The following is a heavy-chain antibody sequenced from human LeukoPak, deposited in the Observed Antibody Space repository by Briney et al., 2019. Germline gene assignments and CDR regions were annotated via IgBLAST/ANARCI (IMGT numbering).Heavy chain of an antibody. J-gene: IGHJ5*01. CDR2: INTSGTT. D-gene: IGHD2/OR15-2a*01. CDR1: GGSFNGHY. CDR3: ARGLSDSYDFNWFDS. V-gene: IGHV4-4*07. Sequence: SETLSLTCTVSGGSFNGHYWSWIRQPAGKGPEWMGRINTSGTTRYDPSLKSRVTMSVDTSKNQFSLKLTSVTAADTAVYYCARGLSDSYDFNWFDSWGQGTLVTVSS.